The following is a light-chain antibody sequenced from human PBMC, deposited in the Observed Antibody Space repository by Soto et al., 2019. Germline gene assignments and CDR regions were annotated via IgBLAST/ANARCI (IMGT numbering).Light chain of an antibody. CDR3: QQYFTSPWT. CDR2: WAS. V-gene: IGKV4-1*01. J-gene: IGKJ1*01. CDR1: QSILDRSKNKYY. Sequence: DIVMTQSPDSLAVSLGERATFNCKSSQSILDRSKNKYYLAWYQQKSGQPPKLLIYWASLREPGVPGRFTGSGSGTDFTLTILSLQSEEVAVYYCQQYFTSPWTFGQGTTVE.